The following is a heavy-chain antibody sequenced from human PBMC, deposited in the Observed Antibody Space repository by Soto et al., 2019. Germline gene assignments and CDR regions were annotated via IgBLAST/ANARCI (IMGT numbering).Heavy chain of an antibody. CDR1: GYTFTSYG. D-gene: IGHD3-22*01. CDR2: ISAYNGNT. Sequence: ASVKVSCKASGYTFTSYGISWVRQAPGQGLEWMEWISAYNGNTNYAQKLQGRVTMTTDTSTSTAYMELRSLRSDDTAVYYCARLSSGYYLGRAYYFDYWGQGTLVTVSS. CDR3: ARLSSGYYLGRAYYFDY. J-gene: IGHJ4*02. V-gene: IGHV1-18*04.